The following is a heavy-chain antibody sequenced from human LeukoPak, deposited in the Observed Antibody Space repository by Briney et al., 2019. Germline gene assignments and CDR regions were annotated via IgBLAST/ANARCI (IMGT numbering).Heavy chain of an antibody. CDR1: GGSFSGYY. CDR2: INHSEST. J-gene: IGHJ6*02. V-gene: IGHV4-34*01. D-gene: IGHD2-8*01. CDR3: ARGHVGSYAYYYYGMDV. Sequence: SETLSLTCAVCGGSFSGYYWSWIRQPPKKGLEWIGEINHSESTNYNPSLKSRVTISVDTSKNQFSLKLRSMTAADTAVYYCARGHVGSYAYYYYGMDVWGQGTTVTVSS.